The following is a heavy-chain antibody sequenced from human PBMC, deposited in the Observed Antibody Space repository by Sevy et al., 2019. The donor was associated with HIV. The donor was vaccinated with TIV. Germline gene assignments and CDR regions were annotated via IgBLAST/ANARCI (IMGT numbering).Heavy chain of an antibody. V-gene: IGHV3-23*01. CDR1: GFTFSSYA. CDR3: AKAGASSGYSTS. D-gene: IGHD5-12*01. CDR2: ITDSGGST. J-gene: IGHJ5*02. Sequence: GGSLRLSCAASGFTFSSYAMSWVRQAPGKGLEWVSSITDSGGSTYYADSVKGRFTISRDNSKNTLYLQMNSLRAGDTAAYYCAKAGASSGYSTSWGQGTLVTVSS.